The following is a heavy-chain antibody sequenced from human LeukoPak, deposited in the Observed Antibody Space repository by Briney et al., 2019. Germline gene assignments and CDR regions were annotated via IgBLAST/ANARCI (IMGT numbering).Heavy chain of an antibody. CDR2: IIPIFGTA. D-gene: IGHD1-1*01. V-gene: IGHV1-69*13. CDR1: GGTFSSYA. Sequence: SVKVSCKASGGTFSSYAISWVRQAPGQGLEWMGGIIPIFGTANYAQKFQGRVTITADESPSTAYMELSSLRSQDTAVYYCARLASGNNWNDQMTFDYWGQGTLVTVSS. CDR3: ARLASGNNWNDQMTFDY. J-gene: IGHJ4*02.